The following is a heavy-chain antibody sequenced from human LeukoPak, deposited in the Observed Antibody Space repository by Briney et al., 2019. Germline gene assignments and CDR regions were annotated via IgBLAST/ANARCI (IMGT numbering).Heavy chain of an antibody. CDR2: ISSTSSYI. CDR1: GFTFSSYS. J-gene: IGHJ4*02. Sequence: GGSLRLSCTASGFTFSSYSMNWGRQAPGKGLEWVSSISSTSSYIYYADSVKGRFTISRDNAKNSLYLQMNSLRAEDTAVYYCAREVMVRGEYGFDYWGQGTLVTVSS. CDR3: AREVMVRGEYGFDY. V-gene: IGHV3-21*01. D-gene: IGHD3-10*01.